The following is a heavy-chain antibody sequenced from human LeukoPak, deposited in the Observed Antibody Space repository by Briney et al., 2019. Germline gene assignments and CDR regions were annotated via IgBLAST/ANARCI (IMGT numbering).Heavy chain of an antibody. V-gene: IGHV4-30-4*01. CDR2: IYYSGST. CDR1: GGSISSGDYY. D-gene: IGHD3-10*02. J-gene: IGHJ4*02. Sequence: SETLSLTCPVSGGSISSGDYYWSWIRQPPGKGLEWIGYIYYSGSTYYTPSLKSRISISVDTSKNQFSLKLNSVTAADTAVYYCARCSGYYYFDFWGQGTLVTVSS. CDR3: ARCSGYYYFDF.